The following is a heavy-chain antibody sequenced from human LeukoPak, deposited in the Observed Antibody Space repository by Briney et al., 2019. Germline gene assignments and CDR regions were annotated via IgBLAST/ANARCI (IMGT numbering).Heavy chain of an antibody. CDR2: INRDGSEK. V-gene: IGHV3-7*03. Sequence: GGSLRLSCVVSGFTLSSRWMMWVRQAPGEGLEWMTNINRDGSEKNYVDSVKGRFTITRDNAENSLYLQMNSLKVEDSAIYYCATYDSWSGYNIAYWGQGTLVTVSS. CDR3: ATYDSWSGYNIAY. J-gene: IGHJ4*02. D-gene: IGHD3-3*01. CDR1: GFTLSSRW.